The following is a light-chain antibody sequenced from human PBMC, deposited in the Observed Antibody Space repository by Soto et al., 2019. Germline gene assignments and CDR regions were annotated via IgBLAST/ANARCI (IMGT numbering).Light chain of an antibody. CDR2: DAS. CDR1: QDITNY. J-gene: IGKJ3*01. V-gene: IGKV1-33*01. Sequence: DIQMTQSPSSLSASVGDRVTITCQASQDITNYLNWYHQKPGKAPKLLIFDASNLETGVPSRFSGSGSGTDFTFTINSLQAEDIATYYCQQYDSLPHTFGPGTTVDIK. CDR3: QQYDSLPHT.